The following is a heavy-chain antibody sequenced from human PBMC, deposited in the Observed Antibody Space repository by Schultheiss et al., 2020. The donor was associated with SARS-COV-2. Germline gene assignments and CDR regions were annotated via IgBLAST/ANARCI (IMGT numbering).Heavy chain of an antibody. V-gene: IGHV4-59*01. D-gene: IGHD4-11*01. J-gene: IGHJ4*02. CDR2: IYYSGST. CDR1: GGSISSYY. Sequence: SETLSLTCTVSGGSISSYYWSWIRQPPGKGLEWIGYIYYSGSTNYNPSLKSRVTISVDTSKNQFSLKLSSVTAADTAVYYCARTVIGYYFDYWGQGTLVTVSS. CDR3: ARTVIGYYFDY.